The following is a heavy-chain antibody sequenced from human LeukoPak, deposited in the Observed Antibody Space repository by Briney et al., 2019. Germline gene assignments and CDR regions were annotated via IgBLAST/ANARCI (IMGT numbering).Heavy chain of an antibody. CDR1: GFTFSSFW. J-gene: IGHJ3*02. D-gene: IGHD4-17*01. V-gene: IGHV3-7*03. CDR3: ARDYPLTVTSDDAFDI. CDR2: IKQDGSEK. Sequence: GGSLSLSCAPSGFTFSSFWMSWVRQAPGKGLEWVGTIKQDGSEKYYVDSVKGRFTISRDNAKNSLYLQMNSLRAEDTAVYYCARDYPLTVTSDDAFDIWGQGTMVTVSS.